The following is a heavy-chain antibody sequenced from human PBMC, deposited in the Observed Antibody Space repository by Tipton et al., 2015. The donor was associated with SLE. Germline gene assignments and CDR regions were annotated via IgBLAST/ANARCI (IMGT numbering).Heavy chain of an antibody. Sequence: SLRLSCAASGFTFSNYAMTWVRQAPGKGLEWFSAITGSGGSTYYADSVKGRFTISRDNSKNTLYLQMNSLRADDTAVYYCAKDLGRAVAGSYDYWGQGTLDTVSS. CDR1: GFTFSNYA. J-gene: IGHJ4*02. V-gene: IGHV3-23*01. CDR3: AKDLGRAVAGSYDY. D-gene: IGHD6-19*01. CDR2: ITGSGGST.